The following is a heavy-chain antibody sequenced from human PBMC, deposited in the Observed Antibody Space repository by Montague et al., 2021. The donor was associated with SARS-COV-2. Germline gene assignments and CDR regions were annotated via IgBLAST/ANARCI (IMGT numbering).Heavy chain of an antibody. CDR3: ARGINSAGSYYYHLDV. D-gene: IGHD2/OR15-2a*01. Sequence: SETLSLTCNVAGGSMSGYNWSWIRQPPGKGLQWIGSMYNSENTSYNPSLKSRVTISVDTSKKQFSLRLSSVTAADTAVYFCARGINSAGSYYYHLDVWGQGTMVTVSS. CDR1: GGSMSGYN. CDR2: MYNSENT. J-gene: IGHJ3*01. V-gene: IGHV4-59*01.